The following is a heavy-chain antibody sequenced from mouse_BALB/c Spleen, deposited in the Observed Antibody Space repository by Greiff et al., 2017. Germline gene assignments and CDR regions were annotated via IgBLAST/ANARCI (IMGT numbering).Heavy chain of an antibody. CDR1: GYSFTGYF. J-gene: IGHJ3*01. D-gene: IGHD4-1*01. CDR2: INPYNGDT. V-gene: IGHV1-20*01. Sequence: EVQLQQSGPELVKPGASVKISCKASGYSFTGYFMNWVMQSHGKSLEWIGRINPYNGDTFYNQKFKGKATLTVDNSSSTAYMELRSLTSEDSAVYYCASPHALTPFAYWGQGTLVTVSA. CDR3: ASPHALTPFAY.